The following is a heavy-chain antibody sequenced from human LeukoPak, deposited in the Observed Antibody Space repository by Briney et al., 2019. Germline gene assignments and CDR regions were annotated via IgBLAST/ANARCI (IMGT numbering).Heavy chain of an antibody. J-gene: IGHJ4*02. CDR1: GYSISSGYY. D-gene: IGHD3-10*01. Sequence: SETLSLTCAVSGYSISSGYYWGWIRQPPGKGLEWIGSIYHSGSTSYNPSLKSRVTISVDTSKNQFSLKLSSVTAADTAVYYCARLSLGSGGFYFDYWGQGTLVTVSS. V-gene: IGHV4-38-2*01. CDR2: IYHSGST. CDR3: ARLSLGSGGFYFDY.